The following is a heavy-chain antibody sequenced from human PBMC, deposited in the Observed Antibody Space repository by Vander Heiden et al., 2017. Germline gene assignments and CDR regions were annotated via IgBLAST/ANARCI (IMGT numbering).Heavy chain of an antibody. V-gene: IGHV3-15*07. J-gene: IGHJ4*02. CDR3: TTQILEWLFYFDY. Sequence: EVQLVEYGGGLVKPGGSLRLSCAASGCTFSNAWMNWVRQGPGKGLEWVGRIKSKTDGGTTDYAAPVKGRFTISRDDSKNTLYLQMNSLKTEDTAVYYCTTQILEWLFYFDYWGQGTLVTVSS. D-gene: IGHD3-3*01. CDR2: IKSKTDGGTT. CDR1: GCTFSNAW.